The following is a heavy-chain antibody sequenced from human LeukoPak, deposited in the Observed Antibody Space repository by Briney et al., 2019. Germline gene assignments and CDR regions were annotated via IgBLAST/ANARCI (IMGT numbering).Heavy chain of an antibody. CDR3: ARFGSGYERMYYFDY. V-gene: IGHV3-21*01. D-gene: IGHD5-12*01. Sequence: GGSLGLSCAASGFTFSSYSMNWVRQAPGKGLEWVSSISSSSSYIYYADSVKGRFTISRDNAKNSLYLQMNSLRAEDTAVYYCARFGSGYERMYYFDYWGQGTLVTVSS. CDR1: GFTFSSYS. J-gene: IGHJ4*02. CDR2: ISSSSSYI.